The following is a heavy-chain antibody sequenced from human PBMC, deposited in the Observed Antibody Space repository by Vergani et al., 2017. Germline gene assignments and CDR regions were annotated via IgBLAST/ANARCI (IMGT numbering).Heavy chain of an antibody. CDR2: INHSGST. V-gene: IGHV4-34*01. CDR1: GGSFSGYY. CDR3: ARGRVGYYYYYYMDV. J-gene: IGHJ6*03. D-gene: IGHD1-26*01. Sequence: QVQLQQWGAGLLKPSETLSLTCAVYGGSFSGYYWSWIRQPPGKGLEWIGEINHSGSTNYNPSLKSRVTILVDTSKNQFSLKLSSVTAADTAVYYCARGRVGYYYYYYMDVWGKGTTVTVSS.